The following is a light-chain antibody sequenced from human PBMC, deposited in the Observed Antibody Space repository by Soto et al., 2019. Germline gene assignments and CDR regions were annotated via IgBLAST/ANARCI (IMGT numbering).Light chain of an antibody. CDR2: DAS. CDR1: QSVSSY. V-gene: IGKV3-11*01. CDR3: QQRSNWPGIT. Sequence: EIVLTQSPATLSLSPGERATLSCRASQSVSSYLAWYQQKPGQAPRLLIYDASNRATGIPARFSGSGSGTDFALTIISLEPEDLAVYYCQQRSNWPGITFGQGTSLEIK. J-gene: IGKJ5*01.